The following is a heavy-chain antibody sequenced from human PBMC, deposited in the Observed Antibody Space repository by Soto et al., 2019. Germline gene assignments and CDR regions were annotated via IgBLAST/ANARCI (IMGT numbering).Heavy chain of an antibody. J-gene: IGHJ5*02. D-gene: IGHD3-10*01. CDR3: ARERDYYGYRFDP. V-gene: IGHV1-46*01. CDR2: INPSGGST. Sequence: ASVKVSCTASGYTHTIYYMHWVRQAPGQGLEWMGIINPSGGSTSYAQKFQGRVTMTRDTSTSTVYMELSSLRSEDTAVYYCARERDYYGYRFDPWGQGTLVTVSS. CDR1: GYTHTIYY.